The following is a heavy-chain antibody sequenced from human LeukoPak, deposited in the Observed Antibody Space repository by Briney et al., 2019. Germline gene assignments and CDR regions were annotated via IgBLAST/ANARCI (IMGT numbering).Heavy chain of an antibody. Sequence: ASVKVSCKASGYTFTGYYMHWVRRAPGQGLEWMGRINPNSGDTNYAQNFQGRVTMTRDTSGSTSNMELSRLRSDDTAVYYCARERRFGELLLFDYWGLGTLVTVSS. CDR2: INPNSGDT. D-gene: IGHD3-10*01. CDR3: ARERRFGELLLFDY. V-gene: IGHV1-2*06. J-gene: IGHJ4*02. CDR1: GYTFTGYY.